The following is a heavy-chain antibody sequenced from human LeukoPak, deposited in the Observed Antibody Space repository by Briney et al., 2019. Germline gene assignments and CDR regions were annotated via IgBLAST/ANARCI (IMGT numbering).Heavy chain of an antibody. V-gene: IGHV4-59*08. Sequence: PSETLSLTCTVSGGSIGTFYWSWIRQSPGKGLEWIGYVYVTGTRYNPYLQSRVTISVDRSRNQFFLKLSSVAAADTAVYYCARHIGGGVEDMDVWGKGTKVIVSS. CDR3: ARHIGGGVEDMDV. D-gene: IGHD3-10*01. CDR1: GGSIGTFY. CDR2: VYVTGT. J-gene: IGHJ6*03.